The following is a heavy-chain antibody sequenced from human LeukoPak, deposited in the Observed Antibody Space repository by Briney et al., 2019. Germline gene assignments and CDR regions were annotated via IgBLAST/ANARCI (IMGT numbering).Heavy chain of an antibody. V-gene: IGHV3-49*03. Sequence: GGSLRLSCTASGFTFGDYTMSWFRQAPGKGLEWVGFIRSKAYGGTTEYAASVKGRFTISRDDSKSIAYLQMNSLKTEDTAVYYCTRTYYYDSSGYINFDYWGQGTLVTVSS. CDR1: GFTFGDYT. CDR2: IRSKAYGGTT. J-gene: IGHJ4*02. CDR3: TRTYYYDSSGYINFDY. D-gene: IGHD3-22*01.